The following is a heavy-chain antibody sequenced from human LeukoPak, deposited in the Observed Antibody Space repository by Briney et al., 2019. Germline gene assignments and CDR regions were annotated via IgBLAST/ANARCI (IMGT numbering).Heavy chain of an antibody. D-gene: IGHD1-14*01. Sequence: GRSLRLSCTASRFTFSDYGMHWVRQAPGKGLEWVAFISYDGSNKYYVDSVKGRFTISRDNSKNTLYLQMNSLRAEDTAVYYCARTGNDGDLDIWGQGTMVTVSS. V-gene: IGHV3-30*03. J-gene: IGHJ3*02. CDR3: ARTGNDGDLDI. CDR2: ISYDGSNK. CDR1: RFTFSDYG.